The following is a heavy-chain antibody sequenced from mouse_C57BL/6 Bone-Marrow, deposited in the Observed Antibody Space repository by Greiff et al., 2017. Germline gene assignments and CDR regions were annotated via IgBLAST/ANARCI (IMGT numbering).Heavy chain of an antibody. CDR1: GFSLTSYG. J-gene: IGHJ3*01. CDR3: ARYYYGSSYGWFAY. V-gene: IGHV2-2*01. D-gene: IGHD1-1*01. CDR2: IWSGGST. Sequence: QVQLQQSGPGLVQPSQSLSITCTVSGFSLTSYGVHWVRQSPGKGLEWLGVIWSGGSTDYNAAFISRLSISKDNSKSQVFFKMNSLQADDTAIYYCARYYYGSSYGWFAYWGQGTLVTVSA.